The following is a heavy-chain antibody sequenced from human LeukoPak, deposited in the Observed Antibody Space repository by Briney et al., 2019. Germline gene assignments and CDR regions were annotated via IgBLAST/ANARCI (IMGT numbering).Heavy chain of an antibody. J-gene: IGHJ6*03. CDR1: RGTFSNYA. V-gene: IGHV1-69*13. D-gene: IGHD5-12*01. CDR2: IIPKFGTA. Sequence: GASVKVSCKSSRGTFSNYAISWVRQAPGQGLEWVGGIIPKFGTANYAQKFQGRVTITADESTSTAYMELSSLRSEDTAVYYCARGARYSGYDYRIRGFDYYYYMDVWGKGTTVTISS. CDR3: ARGARYSGYDYRIRGFDYYYYMDV.